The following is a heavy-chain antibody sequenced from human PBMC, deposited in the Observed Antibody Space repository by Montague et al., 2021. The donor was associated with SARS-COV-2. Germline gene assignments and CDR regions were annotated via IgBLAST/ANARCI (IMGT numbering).Heavy chain of an antibody. Sequence: SETLSLTCTVSGGSVSSGSYYWSWIRQPPGKGLEWIGYIYYSGSTNYNPSLKSRVTISADTSKNQFSLKLSSVTAADTAVYYCASVNTAGAHWGQGTLVTVSS. CDR3: ASVNTAGAH. CDR2: IYYSGST. CDR1: GGSVSSGSYY. V-gene: IGHV4-61*01. J-gene: IGHJ4*02. D-gene: IGHD7-27*01.